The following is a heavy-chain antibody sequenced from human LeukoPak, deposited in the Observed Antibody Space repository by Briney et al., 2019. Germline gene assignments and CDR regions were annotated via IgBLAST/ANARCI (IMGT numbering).Heavy chain of an antibody. Sequence: ASVKVSCKASGYTFTNYDINWVRQATGQGLEWMGYMKPNSGNTGYAQKFQGRVTMARDTSISTAYMELSSLTSEDTAVYYCATELRWKDHWGQGTLVTVSS. CDR2: MKPNSGNT. J-gene: IGHJ4*02. CDR1: GYTFTNYD. V-gene: IGHV1-8*01. CDR3: ATELRWKDH. D-gene: IGHD4-23*01.